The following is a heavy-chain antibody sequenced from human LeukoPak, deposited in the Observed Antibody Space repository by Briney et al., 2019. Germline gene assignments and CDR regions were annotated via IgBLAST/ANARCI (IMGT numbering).Heavy chain of an antibody. V-gene: IGHV4-34*01. CDR1: GGSFSGYY. D-gene: IGHD3-22*01. CDR3: ARGKRKTYYYDSSGSFDY. CDR2: INHSGST. Sequence: SETLSLTCAVYGGSFSGYYWSWIRQPPGKGLEWIGEINHSGSTNYYPSLTSGVTISVDTSKNQFSLKLSSVTAADTAVYYCARGKRKTYYYDSSGSFDYWGQGTLVTVSS. J-gene: IGHJ4*02.